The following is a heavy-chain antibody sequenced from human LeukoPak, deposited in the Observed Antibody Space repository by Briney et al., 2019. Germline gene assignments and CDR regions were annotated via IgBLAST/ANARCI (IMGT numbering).Heavy chain of an antibody. CDR3: ARSPKSIAVAGTGFDY. V-gene: IGHV1-18*01. CDR2: ISAYNGNT. J-gene: IGHJ4*02. Sequence: ASVKVSCKASGYTFTSYGISWVRQAPGQRLGWMGRISAYNGNTNYAQKLQGRVTMTTDTSTSTAYMELRSLRSDDTAVYYCARSPKSIAVAGTGFDYSGQGALVTVSS. CDR1: GYTFTSYG. D-gene: IGHD6-13*01.